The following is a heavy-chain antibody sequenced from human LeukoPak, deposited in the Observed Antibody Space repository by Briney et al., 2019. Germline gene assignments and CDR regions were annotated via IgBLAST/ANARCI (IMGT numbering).Heavy chain of an antibody. CDR2: ISYDGGNK. D-gene: IGHD2-15*01. V-gene: IGHV3-30*19. CDR1: GFTFSSYG. Sequence: GSLRLSCAASGFTFSSYGMHWVRQAPGKGLEWVAVISYDGGNKYYADSVKGRFTISRDNSKNTLYLQMNSLRAEDTAVYYCARDRAATGDFDYWGRGTLVTVSS. CDR3: ARDRAATGDFDY. J-gene: IGHJ4*02.